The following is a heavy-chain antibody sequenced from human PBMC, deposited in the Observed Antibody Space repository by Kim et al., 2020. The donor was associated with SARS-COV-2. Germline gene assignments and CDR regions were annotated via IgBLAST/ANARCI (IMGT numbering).Heavy chain of an antibody. CDR2: IIPILGIA. CDR1: GGTFSSYA. D-gene: IGHD6-25*01. CDR3: ARDNDYTEQRYYYYGMDV. Sequence: SVKVSCKASGGTFSSYAISWVRQAPGQGLEWMGRIIPILGIANYAQKFQGRVTITADKSTSTAYMELSSLRSEDTAVYYCARDNDYTEQRYYYYGMDVWGQGTTVTVSS. J-gene: IGHJ6*02. V-gene: IGHV1-69*04.